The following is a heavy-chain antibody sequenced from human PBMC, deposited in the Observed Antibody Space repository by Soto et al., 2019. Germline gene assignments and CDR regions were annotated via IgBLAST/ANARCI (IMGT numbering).Heavy chain of an antibody. V-gene: IGHV4-39*01. CDR1: GGSTSSSSYY. CDR2: IYYSGST. D-gene: IGHD3-16*02. J-gene: IGHJ4*02. CDR3: ASGYDYIWGSYRREFDY. Sequence: QLQLQESGPGLVKPSETLSLTCTVSGGSTSSSSYYWGWIRQPPGKGLEWIGSIYYSGSTYYNPSLKSRVTISVDTSKNQFSLKLSSVTAADTAVYYCASGYDYIWGSYRREFDYWGQGTLVTVSS.